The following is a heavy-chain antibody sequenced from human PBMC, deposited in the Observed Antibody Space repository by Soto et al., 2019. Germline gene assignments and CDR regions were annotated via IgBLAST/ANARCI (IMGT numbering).Heavy chain of an antibody. Sequence: QVQLVQSGAEVKKPGASVKVSCKASGYTFTSYDINWVRQATGQGLEWMGWMNPNSGNTGYAQKFQGRVTMTRNTSISTAYRELRSLRSEDTAVYYCARERSSSKRFDPWGQGTLVTVSS. D-gene: IGHD3-16*02. V-gene: IGHV1-8*01. CDR2: MNPNSGNT. CDR1: GYTFTSYD. J-gene: IGHJ5*02. CDR3: ARERSSSKRFDP.